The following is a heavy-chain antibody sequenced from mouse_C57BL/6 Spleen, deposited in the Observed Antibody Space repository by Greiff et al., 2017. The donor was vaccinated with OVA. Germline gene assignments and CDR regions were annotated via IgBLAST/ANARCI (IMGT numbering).Heavy chain of an antibody. D-gene: IGHD2-5*01. V-gene: IGHV1-22*01. CDR3: ARGSYSNRLYSFDY. Sequence: VQLQQSGPELVKPGASVKMSCKASGYTFTDYNMHWVKQSPGKSLEWIGYINPNNGGTSYNQKFKGKATLTVNKSSSTAYMELRSLTSDDSAFYDCARGSYSNRLYSFDYWGQGTTLTVSS. CDR1: GYTFTDYN. J-gene: IGHJ2*01. CDR2: INPNNGGT.